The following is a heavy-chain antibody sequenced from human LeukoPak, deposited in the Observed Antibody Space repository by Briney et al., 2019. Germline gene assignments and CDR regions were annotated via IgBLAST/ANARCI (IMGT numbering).Heavy chain of an antibody. Sequence: ASVKLSCKASGYTFTASGLCWVRQAPGQGLEWMGWINPYNDITDYAQTFKGRVTMTTDTSTSTAYMELRSLRSDDTAVYYCARLFGELLLPSDHFYYMDVWGKGTAVTVSS. V-gene: IGHV1-18*01. CDR3: ARLFGELLLPSDHFYYMDV. CDR2: INPYNDIT. CDR1: GYTFTASG. D-gene: IGHD3-10*02. J-gene: IGHJ6*03.